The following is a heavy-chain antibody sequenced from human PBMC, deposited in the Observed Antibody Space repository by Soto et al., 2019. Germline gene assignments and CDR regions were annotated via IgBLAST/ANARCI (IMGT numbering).Heavy chain of an antibody. CDR1: GNNFNNYF. V-gene: IGHV1-69*17. D-gene: IGHD3-10*01. CDR3: AGDPTPRSGIYYGMDV. Sequence: QVQLVQSGAEVKKPGSSVKVSCKASGNNFNNYFINWVRQVPGQGLEWMGGINPMLRITQYRQQFQGRITVTADMSTGTSYMELSGLESEDTAVYDCAGDPTPRSGIYYGMDVGGQGTTITVSS. J-gene: IGHJ6*02. CDR2: INPMLRIT.